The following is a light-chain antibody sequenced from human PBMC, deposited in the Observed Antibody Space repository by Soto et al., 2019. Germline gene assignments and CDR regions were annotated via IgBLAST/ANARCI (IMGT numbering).Light chain of an antibody. Sequence: QPVLTQPASVSGSPGQSITISCTGTSSDVGAYNYVSWYQHHPGKAPKLMIYDVTNRPSGVSDRFSGSKSGNTASLTISGLQAEDEADYYCASHPSSNTHVVFGGGTKVTVL. CDR2: DVT. CDR1: SSDVGAYNY. V-gene: IGLV2-14*03. CDR3: ASHPSSNTHVV. J-gene: IGLJ2*01.